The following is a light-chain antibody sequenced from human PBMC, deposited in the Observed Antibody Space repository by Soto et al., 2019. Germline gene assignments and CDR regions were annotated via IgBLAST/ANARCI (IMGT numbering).Light chain of an antibody. J-gene: IGLJ1*01. V-gene: IGLV2-14*03. CDR1: SSYVGGYNH. Sequence: QSALTQPASVSGSPGQSITISCTGTSSYVGGYNHVSWYQHHPGKAPKVIIYDVSNRPSGVSNRFSGSKSGNTASLTFSGLQAEDEADYYCSSYTSSSTYVFGTGTKVTVL. CDR2: DVS. CDR3: SSYTSSSTYV.